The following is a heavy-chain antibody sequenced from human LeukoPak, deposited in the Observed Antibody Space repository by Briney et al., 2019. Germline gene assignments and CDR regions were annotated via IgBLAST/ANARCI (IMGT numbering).Heavy chain of an antibody. V-gene: IGHV3-53*01. Sequence: GGSLRLSCAASGFTFSSYWMSWVRQAPGKGLEWVSVIYSGGSTYYADSVKGRFTISRDNSKNTLYLQMNSLRAEDTAVYYCARGPPGFDYWGQGTLVTVSS. J-gene: IGHJ4*02. CDR1: GFTFSSYW. CDR2: IYSGGST. CDR3: ARGPPGFDY.